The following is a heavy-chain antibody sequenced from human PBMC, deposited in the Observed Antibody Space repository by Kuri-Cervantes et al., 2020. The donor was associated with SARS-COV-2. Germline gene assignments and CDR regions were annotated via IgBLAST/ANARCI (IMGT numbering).Heavy chain of an antibody. CDR2: SNAGNGNT. CDR1: GYTFTSYA. Sequence: ASVKVSCKASGYTFTSYAMHWVRQAPGQRLEWMGWSNAGNGNTKYSQEFQGRVTITRDTSASTAYMELSSLRSEDMAVYYCARDPAFAASRPGNQLLAKSDLIVVVVAATIQPPAAVPHAPEYFQHWGQGTLVTVSS. J-gene: IGHJ1*01. V-gene: IGHV1-3*02. CDR3: ARDPAFAASRPGNQLLAKSDLIVVVVAATIQPPAAVPHAPEYFQH. D-gene: IGHD2-15*01.